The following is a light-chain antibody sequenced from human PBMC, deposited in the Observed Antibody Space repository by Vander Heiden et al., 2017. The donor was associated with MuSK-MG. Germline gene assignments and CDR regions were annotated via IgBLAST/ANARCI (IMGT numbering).Light chain of an antibody. J-gene: IGKJ2*01. Sequence: DIQMTQSPSSLSASVGDRVTITCRPSQSISSYLNWYQQKPGKAPKLLIYAASSLQSGVPSRFSGSGSGTDFTLTISMLQPEDFATYYCQQSYSTPYTFGQGTKLEIK. CDR2: AAS. CDR1: QSISSY. CDR3: QQSYSTPYT. V-gene: IGKV1-39*01.